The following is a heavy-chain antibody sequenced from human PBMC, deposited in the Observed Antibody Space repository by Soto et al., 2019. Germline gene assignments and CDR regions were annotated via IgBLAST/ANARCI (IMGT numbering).Heavy chain of an antibody. CDR2: ISYDGSNK. V-gene: IGHV3-30*03. Sequence: QVQLVESAGGVVQPGRSLRLSCAASGFPFTSYGMHWVREGPGKGLEWLAVISYDGSNKFYADSVKGRFTISRDNSKNTLYLQMHSLRPEDTALYYCVGGQFYFDYRGQGTLVIVSS. J-gene: IGHJ4*02. CDR3: VGGQFYFDY. CDR1: GFPFTSYG. D-gene: IGHD3-10*01.